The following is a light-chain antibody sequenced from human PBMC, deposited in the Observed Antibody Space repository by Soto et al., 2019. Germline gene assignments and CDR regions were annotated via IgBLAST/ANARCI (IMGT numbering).Light chain of an antibody. V-gene: IGLV2-14*01. CDR1: SSDVGGYNY. CDR2: DVT. J-gene: IGLJ2*01. CDR3: NSYRTSNTVI. Sequence: QSALTQPASVSGSPGQSITISCTGTSSDVGGYNYVSWYQQYPGKAPKLMIFDVTYRPSGVSNRFSGSKSGNMASLTIYGLQAEDEADYYCNSYRTSNTVIFGGGTMVTVL.